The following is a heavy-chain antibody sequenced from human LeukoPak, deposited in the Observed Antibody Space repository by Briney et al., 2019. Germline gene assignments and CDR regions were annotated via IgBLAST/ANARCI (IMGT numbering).Heavy chain of an antibody. CDR2: ISYDGSNK. V-gene: IGHV3-30-3*01. D-gene: IGHD4-17*01. CDR1: GFTFSSYA. J-gene: IGHJ6*02. CDR3: ARVGYGDYYYYGMDV. Sequence: GRSLRLSCAASGFTFSSYAMHWVRQAPGKGLEWVAVISYDGSNKYYADSVKGRFTISRDNSKNTLYLQMNSLRAEDTAVYYCARVGYGDYYYYGMDVWGQGTTVTVSS.